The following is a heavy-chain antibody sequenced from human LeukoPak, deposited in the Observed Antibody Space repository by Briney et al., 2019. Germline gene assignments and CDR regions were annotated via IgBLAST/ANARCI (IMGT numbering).Heavy chain of an antibody. CDR2: IIPIFGTA. CDR3: ARGAIVGATHFDY. J-gene: IGHJ4*02. D-gene: IGHD1-26*01. Sequence: SVKVSCKASGGTFSSYAISWVRQAPGQGLEWTGRIIPIFGTANYAQKFQGRVTITTDESTSTAYMELSSLRSEDTAVYYCARGAIVGATHFDYWGQGTLVTVSS. CDR1: GGTFSSYA. V-gene: IGHV1-69*05.